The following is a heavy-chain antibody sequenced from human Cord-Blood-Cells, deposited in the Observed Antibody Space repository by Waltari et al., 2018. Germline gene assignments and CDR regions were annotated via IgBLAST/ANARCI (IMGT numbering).Heavy chain of an antibody. J-gene: IGHJ4*02. CDR3: ARGVRIAAAGTFFDY. CDR1: GGSCRGYY. D-gene: IGHD6-13*01. CDR2: INHSGST. Sequence: QVQLQQWGARLLKPSETLSPTCAVHGGSCRGYYRRWIRQPPGKGLEWIGEINHSGSTNYNPSLKSRVTISVDTSKNQFSLKLSSVTAADTAVYYCARGVRIAAAGTFFDYWGQGTLVTVSS. V-gene: IGHV4-34*01.